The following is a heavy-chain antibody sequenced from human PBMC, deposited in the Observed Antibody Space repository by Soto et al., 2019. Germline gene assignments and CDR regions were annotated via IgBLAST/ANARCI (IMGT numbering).Heavy chain of an antibody. V-gene: IGHV1-58*01. D-gene: IGHD3-10*01. J-gene: IGHJ4*02. CDR3: AAESDLRVGFRLVRPFDD. Sequence: TPTEVTCKESGLRKTSAAVRRVQQENRQRLERIGWIVVGSANTNYAQNVQERVTMTRDMSTSTAYMELSSLRSEDTAVEYCAAESDLRVGFRLVRPFDDWGQGTLVTV. CDR2: IVVGSANT. CDR1: GLRKTSAA.